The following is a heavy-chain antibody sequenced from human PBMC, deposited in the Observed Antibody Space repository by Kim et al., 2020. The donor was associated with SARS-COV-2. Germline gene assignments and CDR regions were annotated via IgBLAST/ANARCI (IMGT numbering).Heavy chain of an antibody. CDR2: IFHTGST. V-gene: IGHV4-39*02. Sequence: SETLSLTCTVSGGSISQTSHYWGWFRQPPGKGLEWVGTIFHTGSTYYKSSLKKRVSISIDTSANHFSLNLWSLTAKDTAVYYCAVINSGYVRFDYWGPGT. J-gene: IGHJ4*02. D-gene: IGHD5-12*01. CDR1: GGSISQTSHY. CDR3: AVINSGYVRFDY.